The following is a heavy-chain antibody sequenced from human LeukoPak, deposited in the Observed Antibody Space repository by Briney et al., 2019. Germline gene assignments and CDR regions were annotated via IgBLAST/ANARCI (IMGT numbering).Heavy chain of an antibody. CDR1: GFTFRSYE. J-gene: IGHJ4*02. CDR3: ARGGGLAARPLDY. CDR2: ISSGGSTI. Sequence: GGSLRLSCAASGFTFRSYEMNWVRQAPGKGLEWVSYISSGGSTIYYADSVKGRFTISRDNAKNSLYLQMNSLRVEDTAVYYCARGGGLAARPLDYWGKGTLVTVSS. V-gene: IGHV3-48*03. D-gene: IGHD6-6*01.